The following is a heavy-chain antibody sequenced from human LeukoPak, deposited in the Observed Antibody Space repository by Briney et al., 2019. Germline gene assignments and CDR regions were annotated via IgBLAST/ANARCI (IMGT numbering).Heavy chain of an antibody. Sequence: GRSLRLSCAASGFTFSSYGMHWVRQAPGKGLEWVAVIWYDGSNKYYADSVKGRFTISRDNSKNTLYLQMNSLRAEDTAVYYCARWGPNRVMTTVSRGNAFDIWGQGTMVTVSS. J-gene: IGHJ3*02. CDR2: IWYDGSNK. D-gene: IGHD4-17*01. V-gene: IGHV3-33*01. CDR1: GFTFSSYG. CDR3: ARWGPNRVMTTVSRGNAFDI.